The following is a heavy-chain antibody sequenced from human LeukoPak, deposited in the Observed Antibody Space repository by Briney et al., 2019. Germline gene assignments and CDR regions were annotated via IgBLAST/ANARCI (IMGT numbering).Heavy chain of an antibody. CDR1: GGSISSGDYY. D-gene: IGHD3-3*01. CDR3: AREVRFLEWLLPDNWFDP. Sequence: SETLSLTCTVSGGSISSGDYYWSWIGQPPGKGLEWIGYIYYSGSTYYNPSLKSRVTISVDTSKNQFSLKLSSVTAADTAVYYCAREVRFLEWLLPDNWFDPWGQGTLVTVSS. CDR2: IYYSGST. J-gene: IGHJ5*02. V-gene: IGHV4-30-4*08.